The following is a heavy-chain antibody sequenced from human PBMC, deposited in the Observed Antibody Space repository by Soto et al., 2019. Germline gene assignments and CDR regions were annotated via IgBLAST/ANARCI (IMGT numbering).Heavy chain of an antibody. Sequence: QVQLMQSGAEVKKPGASVKVSCKASGNTFTNYYIHWVPQAPGQGLEWMGTINPSGGHTTYAQKFLGRVTMTRDTSTSSLYMELTSLRSEDTVVYYCARGGHVVLVTAAFDYCGQGTLVTVSS. CDR1: GNTFTNYY. CDR2: INPSGGHT. J-gene: IGHJ4*02. V-gene: IGHV1-46*01. D-gene: IGHD2-21*02. CDR3: ARGGHVVLVTAAFDY.